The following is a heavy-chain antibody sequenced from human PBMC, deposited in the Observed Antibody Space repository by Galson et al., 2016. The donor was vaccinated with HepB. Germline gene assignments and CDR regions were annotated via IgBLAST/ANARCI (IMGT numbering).Heavy chain of an antibody. CDR3: AKVATPNRNYENWFDS. Sequence: SLRLSCAASGFTLAGNGMTWARQAPGKGLEWVSDIGGSDGYTYYADSVKGRFTISRDNSKNTLNLQMNSLRAEDTAVYYCAKVATPNRNYENWFDSWGQGTLVTVSS. CDR2: IGGSDGYT. J-gene: IGHJ5*01. CDR1: GFTLAGNG. V-gene: IGHV3-23*01. D-gene: IGHD4-11*01.